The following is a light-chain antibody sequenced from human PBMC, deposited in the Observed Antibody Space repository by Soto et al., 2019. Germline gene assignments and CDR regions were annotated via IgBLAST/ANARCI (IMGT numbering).Light chain of an antibody. CDR2: GAS. V-gene: IGKV3-15*01. J-gene: IGKJ4*01. Sequence: EIVMTQSPATLSVSAGVRATLSCRASQSVSSNLAWYQQKPGQAPRLLIYGASTRATGIPARFSGSGSGTEFTLTISSLQSEDFAVYYRQQYNNWPLTFGGGTKVDIK. CDR1: QSVSSN. CDR3: QQYNNWPLT.